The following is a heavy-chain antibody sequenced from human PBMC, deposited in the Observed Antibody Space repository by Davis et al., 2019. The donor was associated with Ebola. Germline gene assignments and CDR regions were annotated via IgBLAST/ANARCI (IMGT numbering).Heavy chain of an antibody. V-gene: IGHV3-53*01. CDR2: IYSGGST. D-gene: IGHD3-16*02. Sequence: GESLKISCAASGLFVSNNYMNWVRQAPGKGLEWVSGIYSGGSTHYADSVKGRFTISRDNSKNTLYLQMNSLRAEDTAVYYCASAFYDYIWGSYRYWGQGTLVTVSS. J-gene: IGHJ4*02. CDR3: ASAFYDYIWGSYRY. CDR1: GLFVSNNY.